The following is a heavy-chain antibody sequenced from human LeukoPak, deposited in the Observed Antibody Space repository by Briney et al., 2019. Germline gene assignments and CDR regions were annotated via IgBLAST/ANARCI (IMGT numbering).Heavy chain of an antibody. D-gene: IGHD7-27*01. CDR3: ARPLHNWGTAFDI. V-gene: IGHV5-51*01. Sequence: GESLKISCKGSGYNFTNYWIGWVRQTPGKGLEWMGIIYPGDSDTRYSPSFQGQVTISADKSISTAYLQWSSLKASDTAMYYCARPLHNWGTAFDIWGQGTMVTVSS. CDR1: GYNFTNYW. CDR2: IYPGDSDT. J-gene: IGHJ3*02.